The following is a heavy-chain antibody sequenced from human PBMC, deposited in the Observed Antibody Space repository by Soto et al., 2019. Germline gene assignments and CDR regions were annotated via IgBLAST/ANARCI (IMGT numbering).Heavy chain of an antibody. CDR1: IFPVSDYY. CDR2: SSNSGTYT. D-gene: IGHD3-10*02. CDR3: ARSGDNYNVLDY. Sequence: LRLSCASSIFPVSDYYISWIRQAPGKGLEWLSYSSNSGTYTRYADSVKGRFSISRDNAKNSLYLQINSLRGEDSATYYCARSGDNYNVLDYWGQGTPVTVSS. V-gene: IGHV3-11*06. J-gene: IGHJ4*02.